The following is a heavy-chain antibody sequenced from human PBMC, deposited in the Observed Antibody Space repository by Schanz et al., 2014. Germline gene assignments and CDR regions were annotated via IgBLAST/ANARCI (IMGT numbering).Heavy chain of an antibody. V-gene: IGHV3-11*01. J-gene: IGHJ2*01. Sequence: QVQLVESGGGLVKPGGSLRLSCAASGFTFSDYYINWIRQAPGKGPEYVSYISSGGTTTYHSDSVKGRFTISRDNTKNSLFLQLNSLRADDTAVYYCARNRGSGGQNWYFDLWGRGTLVTVSS. D-gene: IGHD1-26*01. CDR2: ISSGGTTT. CDR1: GFTFSDYY. CDR3: ARNRGSGGQNWYFDL.